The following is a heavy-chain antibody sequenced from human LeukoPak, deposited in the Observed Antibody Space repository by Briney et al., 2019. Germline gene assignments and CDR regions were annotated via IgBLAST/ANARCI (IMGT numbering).Heavy chain of an antibody. D-gene: IGHD1-1*01. CDR3: ARYMTQPKYFDY. CDR1: GFTVSTNY. CDR2: LYSGGIT. V-gene: IGHV3-53*01. Sequence: PGGSLRLSCAASGFTVSTNYMSWVRQAPGKGLEWVSVLYSGGITYYADSVKGRFTISRDNSKNTLYLQMNSLRAEDTAVYYSARYMTQPKYFDYWGQGTLVTVSS. J-gene: IGHJ4*02.